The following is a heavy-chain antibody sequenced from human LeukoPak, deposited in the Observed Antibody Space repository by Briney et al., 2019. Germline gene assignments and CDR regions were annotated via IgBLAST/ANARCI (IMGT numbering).Heavy chain of an antibody. J-gene: IGHJ3*02. Sequence: SETLSPTCTVSGGSISSYYWSWIRQPPGEGLEWIGYIYYSGSTNYNPSLKSRVTISVDTSKNQFSLKLSSVTAADTAVYYCARARILYHAFDIWGQGTMVTVSS. D-gene: IGHD2-8*01. V-gene: IGHV4-59*01. CDR3: ARARILYHAFDI. CDR1: GGSISSYY. CDR2: IYYSGST.